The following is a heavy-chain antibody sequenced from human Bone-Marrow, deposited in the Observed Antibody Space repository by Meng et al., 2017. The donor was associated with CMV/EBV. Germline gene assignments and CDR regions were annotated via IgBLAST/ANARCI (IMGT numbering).Heavy chain of an antibody. CDR1: GFTFSSYW. Sequence: GESLKISCAASGFTFSSYWMSWVRQAPGKGLEWVANIKQDGSDKYYVDSVKGRFTISRDNAKNSLYLQMNSLRAEDTAVYYCARDNCWGLNCSSNCLEYYYYGMDVWGQGTTVTVSS. V-gene: IGHV3-7*01. D-gene: IGHD2-2*01. CDR2: IKQDGSDK. CDR3: ARDNCWGLNCSSNCLEYYYYGMDV. J-gene: IGHJ6*02.